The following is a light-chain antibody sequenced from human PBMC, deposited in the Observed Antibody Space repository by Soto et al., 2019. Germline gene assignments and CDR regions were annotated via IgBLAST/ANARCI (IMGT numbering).Light chain of an antibody. CDR2: GNS. Sequence: QSVLTQPPSVSGAPGQKVTISCTGSSSNIAAGYDVHWYQQLPGTAPKLLIYGNSNRPSGVPDRFSGSKSGTSASLAITGLQAEDEADYYCQSYDSSLSGYVVFGGETKLTVL. CDR3: QSYDSSLSGYVV. CDR1: SSNIAAGYD. J-gene: IGLJ2*01. V-gene: IGLV1-40*01.